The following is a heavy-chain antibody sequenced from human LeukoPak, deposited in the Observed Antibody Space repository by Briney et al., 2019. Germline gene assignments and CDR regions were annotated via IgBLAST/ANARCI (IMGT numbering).Heavy chain of an antibody. CDR2: IYYSGST. CDR3: ARGREEWELLLLDY. Sequence: SETLSLTCTVSGGXISSSSYYWGWIRQPPGKGLEWIGSIYYSGSTYYNPSLKSRVTISVDTSKNQFSLKLSSVTAADTAVYYCARGREEWELLLLDYWGQGTLVTVSS. V-gene: IGHV4-39*01. J-gene: IGHJ4*02. CDR1: GGXISSSSYY. D-gene: IGHD1-26*01.